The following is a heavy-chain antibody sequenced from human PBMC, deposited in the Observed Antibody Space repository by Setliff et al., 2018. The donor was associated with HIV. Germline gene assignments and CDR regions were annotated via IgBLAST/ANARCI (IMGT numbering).Heavy chain of an antibody. V-gene: IGHV4-39*01. CDR1: GGSISSSSYY. J-gene: IGHJ3*02. CDR3: ARHFSIFGVTIISNDAFDI. D-gene: IGHD3-3*01. CDR2: VYYSGTT. Sequence: SETLSLTCTVSGGSISSSSYYWGWVRQPPGKGLEWIGSVYYSGTTYYNPSLTSRVTISVDTSKNQFSLKLTSVTAADTALYYCARHFSIFGVTIISNDAFDIWVRGTMVTVSS.